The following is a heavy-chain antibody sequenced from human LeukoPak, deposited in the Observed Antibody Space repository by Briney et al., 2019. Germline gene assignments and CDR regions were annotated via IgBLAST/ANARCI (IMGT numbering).Heavy chain of an antibody. CDR1: GGSISSGGYS. CDR3: ARKGDSSGYYPFDY. J-gene: IGHJ4*02. D-gene: IGHD3-22*01. V-gene: IGHV4-61*08. CDR2: INYSGST. Sequence: SEILSLTCAVSGGSISSGGYSWSWIRQPPGKGLEWIGHINYSGSTNYNPSLKSRVTISVDTSKNQFSLKLSSVTAADTAVYYCARKGDSSGYYPFDYWGQGTLVTVSS.